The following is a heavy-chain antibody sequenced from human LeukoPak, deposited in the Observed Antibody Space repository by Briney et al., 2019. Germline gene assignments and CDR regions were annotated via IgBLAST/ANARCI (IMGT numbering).Heavy chain of an antibody. D-gene: IGHD1-7*01. J-gene: IGHJ4*02. Sequence: GGSLRLSCAASGFTFSSYAMHWVRQAPGKGLEWVAVISYDGSNKYYADSVKGRFTISRDNSKSTLYLQMNSLRAEDTAVYYCARAGNYRFDYWGQGTLVTVSS. CDR3: ARAGNYRFDY. CDR1: GFTFSSYA. CDR2: ISYDGSNK. V-gene: IGHV3-30-3*01.